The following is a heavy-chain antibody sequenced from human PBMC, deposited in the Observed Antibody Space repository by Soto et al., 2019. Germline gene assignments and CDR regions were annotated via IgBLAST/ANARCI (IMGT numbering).Heavy chain of an antibody. J-gene: IGHJ4*02. CDR1: GYSVSSAYWV. Sequence: TLSLTCTVSGYSVSSAYWVWIRQPPGKGLENIGYIYRASTNYNPSLKSRLTITKDTSKNQVVLTMTNMDPVDTGTYYSAHFSSMVDTGYFDYWGPGTLVTVSS. CDR2: IYRAST. D-gene: IGHD3-10*01. V-gene: IGHV2-5*02. CDR3: AHFSSMVDTGYFDY.